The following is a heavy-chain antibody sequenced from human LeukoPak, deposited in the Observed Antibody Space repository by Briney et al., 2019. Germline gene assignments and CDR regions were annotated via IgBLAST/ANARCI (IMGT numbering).Heavy chain of an antibody. CDR1: GGSFSGYY. CDR3: ARVMNGDAFDI. CDR2: IYHSGST. Sequence: PSETLSLTCAVSGGSFSGYYWSWIRQPPGKGLEWIGYIYHSGSTYYNPSLKSRVTISVDRSKNQFSLKLSSVTAADTAVYYCARVMNGDAFDIWGQGTMVTVSS. V-gene: IGHV4-30-2*01. J-gene: IGHJ3*02. D-gene: IGHD1-1*01.